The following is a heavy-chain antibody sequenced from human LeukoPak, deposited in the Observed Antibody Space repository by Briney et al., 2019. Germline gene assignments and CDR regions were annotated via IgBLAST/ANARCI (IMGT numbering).Heavy chain of an antibody. J-gene: IGHJ4*02. D-gene: IGHD4-17*01. CDR1: GGTFSSYA. CDR2: IIPIFGTA. V-gene: IGHV1-69*13. CDR3: ARGVDYGDYLHLED. Sequence: GASVKVSCKASGGTFSSYAISWVRQAPGQGLEWMGGIIPIFGTANYAQKFQGRVTITADESTSTAYMELSSLRSEDMAVYYCARGVDYGDYLHLEDWGQGTLVTVSS.